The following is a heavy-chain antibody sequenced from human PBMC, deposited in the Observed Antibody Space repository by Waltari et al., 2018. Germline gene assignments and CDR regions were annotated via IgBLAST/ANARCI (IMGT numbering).Heavy chain of an antibody. CDR3: AREVPRNGYIGLIYYYMDV. Sequence: QLQLQESGPGLVKPSETLSLTCTVPGGSLSSRSYFWPWIRTPPGKGVECLRSIYERGSTSYTVSLKSRVTIAVDRSTNQVSLKLSSVTAADTAVYFCAREVPRNGYIGLIYYYMDVWGKGTTVTVSS. V-gene: IGHV4-39*01. D-gene: IGHD5-12*01. CDR1: GGSLSSRSYF. J-gene: IGHJ6*03. CDR2: IYERGST.